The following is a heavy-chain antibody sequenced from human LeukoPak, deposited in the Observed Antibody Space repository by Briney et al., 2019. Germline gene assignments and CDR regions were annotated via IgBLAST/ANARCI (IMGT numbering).Heavy chain of an antibody. CDR3: AKDKPAAAGKYFAY. V-gene: IGHV3-30*18. CDR2: ISYDGSNK. D-gene: IGHD2-2*01. J-gene: IGHJ4*02. Sequence: GGSLRLSCAASGFTFSSYGMHWVRQAPGKGLEWVAVISYDGSNKYYADSVKGRFTISRDNSKNTLYLQMNSLRAEDTAVYYCAKDKPAAAGKYFAYGGQGPLVTVSS. CDR1: GFTFSSYG.